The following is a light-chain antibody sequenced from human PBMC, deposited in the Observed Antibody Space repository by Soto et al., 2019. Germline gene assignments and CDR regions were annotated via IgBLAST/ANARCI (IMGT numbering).Light chain of an antibody. V-gene: IGKV1-39*01. CDR3: QESVRRLGT. CDR2: GAS. J-gene: IGKJ3*01. Sequence: DIQMTQSPSSLSASVGERVTITCRASQSIGVYLNWFQQKPGKAPELVIYGASSLPSGVPPRFRGGGSGTDFTLTISSLQHEDFATYYCQESVRRLGTFGPGTTVDIK. CDR1: QSIGVY.